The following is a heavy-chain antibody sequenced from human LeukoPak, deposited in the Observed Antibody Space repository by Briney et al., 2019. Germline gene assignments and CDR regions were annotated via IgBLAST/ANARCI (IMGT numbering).Heavy chain of an antibody. CDR2: IYSGGST. V-gene: IGHV3-53*05. D-gene: IGHD2-15*01. J-gene: IGHJ4*02. CDR1: GFTVSSNY. Sequence: GGSLRLSCAASGFTVSSNYMSWVRQAPGKGLEWVSVIYSGGSTYYADSVKGRFTISRDNSKNTLYLQMNSLRAEDTAVYYCAKLPAPSCSGGSCYSNAFDYWGQGTLVTVSS. CDR3: AKLPAPSCSGGSCYSNAFDY.